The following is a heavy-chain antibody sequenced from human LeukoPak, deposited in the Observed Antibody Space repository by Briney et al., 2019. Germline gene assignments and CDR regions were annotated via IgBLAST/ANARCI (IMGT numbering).Heavy chain of an antibody. CDR1: GFTVSSNS. V-gene: IGHV3-53*01. J-gene: IGHJ5*02. Sequence: GGSLRLSCTVSGFTVSSNSMSWVPQAPGKGLEWRSAINDDVTYYRDSVKGRFTVSRDNSRNTLYLQLNSLRAEDTAVYYCAKEHDLWHEEGNWFDPWGQGTLVTVSS. CDR3: AKEHDLWHEEGNWFDP. D-gene: IGHD3-3*01. CDR2: INDDVT.